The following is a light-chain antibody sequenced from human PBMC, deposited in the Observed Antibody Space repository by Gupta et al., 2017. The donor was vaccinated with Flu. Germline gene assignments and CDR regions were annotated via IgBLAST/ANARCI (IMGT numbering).Light chain of an antibody. J-gene: IGLJ1*01. V-gene: IGLV2-14*03. CDR3: SSYISSATLEYV. Sequence: QSALTQPASMSGSPGPSITISCTGNSSDVGGYNYVSWYQHHPGKAPRLMIYDVSIRPSGVSDRFSGSKSGNTASLTISGLQAEDEADYYCSSYISSATLEYVFGTGTTVTVL. CDR1: SSDVGGYNY. CDR2: DVS.